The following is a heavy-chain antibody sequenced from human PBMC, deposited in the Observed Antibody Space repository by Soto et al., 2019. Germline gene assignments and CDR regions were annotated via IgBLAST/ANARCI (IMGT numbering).Heavy chain of an antibody. D-gene: IGHD6-19*01. Sequence: GSLRLSCTVSGGSISSYYWSWIRQPPGKGLEWIGYIYYSGSTNYNPSLKSRVTISVDTSKNQFSLKLSSVTAADTAVYYCARHPRGQGYSSGWYDYWGQGTLVTVSS. V-gene: IGHV4-59*08. J-gene: IGHJ4*02. CDR3: ARHPRGQGYSSGWYDY. CDR2: IYYSGST. CDR1: GGSISSYY.